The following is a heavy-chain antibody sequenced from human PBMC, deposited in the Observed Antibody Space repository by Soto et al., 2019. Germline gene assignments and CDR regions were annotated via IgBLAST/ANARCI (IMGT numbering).Heavy chain of an antibody. V-gene: IGHV3-30-3*01. CDR1: GLIFSNYK. J-gene: IGHJ6*02. CDR2: ISYDGSNK. D-gene: IGHD6-13*01. Sequence: GGSLRLSCAASGLIFSNYKMHWVRQAPGKGLEWVAVISYDGSNKYYADSVKGRFTISRDNSKNTLYLQMNSLRAEDTAVYYCARSSSSWSMTPYYYYYGMDVWGQGTTVTVSS. CDR3: ARSSSSWSMTPYYYYYGMDV.